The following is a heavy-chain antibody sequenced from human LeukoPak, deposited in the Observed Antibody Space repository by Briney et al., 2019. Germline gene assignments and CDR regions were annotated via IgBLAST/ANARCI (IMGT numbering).Heavy chain of an antibody. J-gene: IGHJ6*02. CDR1: GGTFSSYA. D-gene: IGHD3-22*01. CDR3: ARVEGEGSAPPTYYYDSSGYSSGRDV. V-gene: IGHV1-69*04. CDR2: IIPILGIA. Sequence: SVKVSCKASGGTFSSYAISWVRQAPGQGLEWMGRIIPILGIANYAQKFQGRVTITADKSTSTAYMELSSLRSEDTAVYYCARVEGEGSAPPTYYYDSSGYSSGRDVWGQGTPVTVSS.